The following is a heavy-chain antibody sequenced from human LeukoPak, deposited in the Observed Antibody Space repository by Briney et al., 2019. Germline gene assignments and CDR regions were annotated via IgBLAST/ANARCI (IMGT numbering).Heavy chain of an antibody. Sequence: GGSLRLSCAASGFTFSSYWMHWVRQAPGKGLVWVSRINSDGSITTYADSVRGRFTISRDNAKSTLYLQVNSLRAEDTAVYYCASSTQISKYADYWGQGALVTVSS. CDR1: GFTFSSYW. J-gene: IGHJ4*02. CDR2: INSDGSIT. CDR3: ASSTQISKYADY. V-gene: IGHV3-74*01. D-gene: IGHD2-2*01.